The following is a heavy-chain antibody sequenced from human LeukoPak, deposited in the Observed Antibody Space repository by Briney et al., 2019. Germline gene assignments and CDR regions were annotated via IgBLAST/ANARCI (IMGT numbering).Heavy chain of an antibody. CDR1: GFTFSSYW. Sequence: GGSLRLSCAASGFTFSSYWMTWVRQAPGKGLEWVANIKQDGSEKYYVDSVKGRFTVSRDNAKNSLYLQMNSLRAEDTAVYYCARGMSSGYDFDYRGQGTLVTVSS. CDR3: ARGMSSGYDFDY. V-gene: IGHV3-7*01. CDR2: IKQDGSEK. D-gene: IGHD5-12*01. J-gene: IGHJ4*02.